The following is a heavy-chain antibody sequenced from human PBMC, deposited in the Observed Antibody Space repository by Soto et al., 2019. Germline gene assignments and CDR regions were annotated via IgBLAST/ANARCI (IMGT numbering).Heavy chain of an antibody. J-gene: IGHJ3*02. V-gene: IGHV4-30-4*01. Sequence: QVQLQESGPGLVKPSQTLSLTCTVSGGSISSGDYYWSWIRQPPGKGLEWIGYIYYSGSTYYNPSRQSRVTISVDTSKNQFSLKLSSVTAADTAVYYCARELRSITIFGVVAGTFDIWGQGTMVTVSS. CDR3: ARELRSITIFGVVAGTFDI. CDR1: GGSISSGDYY. CDR2: IYYSGST. D-gene: IGHD3-3*01.